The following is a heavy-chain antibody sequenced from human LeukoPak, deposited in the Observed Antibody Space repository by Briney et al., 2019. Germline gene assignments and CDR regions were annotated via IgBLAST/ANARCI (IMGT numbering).Heavy chain of an antibody. CDR3: ARRISWYYYYMDV. CDR1: GGSISSSSYY. Sequence: PSETLSLTCTVSGGSISSSSYYWGWIRQPPGKGLEGSGSIYYSGSTYYNPSLKSRVTISVDTSKNQFSLKLSSVTAADTAVYYCARRISWYYYYMDVWGKGTTVTVSS. CDR2: IYYSGST. D-gene: IGHD2-15*01. V-gene: IGHV4-39*01. J-gene: IGHJ6*03.